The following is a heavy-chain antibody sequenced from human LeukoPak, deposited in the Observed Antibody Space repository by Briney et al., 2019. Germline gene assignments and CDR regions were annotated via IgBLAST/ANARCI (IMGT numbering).Heavy chain of an antibody. D-gene: IGHD4-23*01. V-gene: IGHV4-59*01. CDR2: IYHSGST. CDR3: ARGVTFDYGGNSNPFDY. CDR1: GGSISSNC. J-gene: IGHJ4*02. Sequence: SETLSLTCTVSGGSISSNCWSWIRQPPGKGLEWIGFIYHSGSTNYNPSLKSRVAISIDTSTNQFVLKLNSVTAADTAVYYCARGVTFDYGGNSNPFDYWGQGTLVTVSS.